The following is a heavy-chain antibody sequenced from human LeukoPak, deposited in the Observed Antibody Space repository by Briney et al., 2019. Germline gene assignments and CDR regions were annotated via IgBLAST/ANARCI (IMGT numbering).Heavy chain of an antibody. CDR1: GFTFRGFS. V-gene: IGHV3-7*01. CDR2: IKQDGSER. D-gene: IGHD3-10*01. CDR3: ARAGSHWHYVY. Sequence: PGGSLRLSCAASGFTFRGFSMSWVRQSPTKGLEWVANIKQDGSERYYVDSVKGRFTISRDNAKNSLSLQMNNLRVEDTAVYYCARAGSHWHYVYWGQGTVVTVSS. J-gene: IGHJ4*02.